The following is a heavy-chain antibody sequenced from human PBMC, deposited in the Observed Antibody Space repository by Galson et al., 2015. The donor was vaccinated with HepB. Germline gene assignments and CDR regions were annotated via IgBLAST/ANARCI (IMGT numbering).Heavy chain of an antibody. V-gene: IGHV1-46*01. Sequence: SVKVSCKASGYTFTSYYMHWVRQAPGQGLEWMGIINPSGGSTSYAQKFQGRVTMTRDTSTSTVYMELSSLRSEDTAVYYCARDPQFSGGRELWGHFDYWGQGTLVTVSS. CDR3: ARDPQFSGGRELWGHFDY. CDR1: GYTFTSYY. J-gene: IGHJ4*02. CDR2: INPSGGST. D-gene: IGHD1-26*01.